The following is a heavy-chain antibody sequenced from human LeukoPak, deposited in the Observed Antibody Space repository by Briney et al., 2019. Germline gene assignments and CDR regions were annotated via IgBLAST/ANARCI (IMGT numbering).Heavy chain of an antibody. CDR1: GGSISSSSYY. Sequence: SETLSLTCTVSGGSISSSSYYWGWFRQPPGKGLEWIGSIYYSGSTYYNPSLKSRVTISVDTSKNQFSLKLSSVTAADTAVYYCARHITVTRRQPLFDYWGQGTLVTVSS. CDR3: ARHITVTRRQPLFDY. CDR2: IYYSGST. V-gene: IGHV4-39*01. D-gene: IGHD4-17*01. J-gene: IGHJ4*02.